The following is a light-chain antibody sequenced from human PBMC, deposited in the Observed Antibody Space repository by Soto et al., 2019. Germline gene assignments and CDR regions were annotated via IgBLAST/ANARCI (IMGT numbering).Light chain of an antibody. Sequence: QSALTQPASVSGSPGQSITISCTGTSTDVGRYNYVSWYQKHPGKAPKLMIYDVANRPSGVSNRFSGSKSGITASLTISGLQAEDEADYYCFSYATISTYVFGTGTKLTVL. V-gene: IGLV2-14*01. J-gene: IGLJ1*01. CDR3: FSYATISTYV. CDR1: STDVGRYNY. CDR2: DVA.